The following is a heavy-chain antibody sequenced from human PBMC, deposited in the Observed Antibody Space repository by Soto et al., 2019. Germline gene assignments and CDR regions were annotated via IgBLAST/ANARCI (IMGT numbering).Heavy chain of an antibody. CDR3: ARRSKGYYFDY. J-gene: IGHJ4*02. Sequence: QVQLQESGPGLVKPSETLSLTCTVSGGSISSYYWSWIRQPPGKGLEWIGYIYYSGSTNYNPSLKRRVTISVDTSKNQFSLKLSAVTAADPAVYYCARRSKGYYFDYWGQGTLVTVSS. CDR2: IYYSGST. V-gene: IGHV4-59*08. CDR1: GGSISSYY.